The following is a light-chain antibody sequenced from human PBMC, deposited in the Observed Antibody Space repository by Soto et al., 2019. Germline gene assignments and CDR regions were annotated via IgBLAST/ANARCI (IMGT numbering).Light chain of an antibody. Sequence: DIQMTQSPSTLSASVGDRVTITCRASESITTRLAWYQQRPGKAPNLLIYIASSLESGVPSRFSGSGSGTEFTLTISSLQPDDFATYYCQQYNSYPWTFDQGTKVDIK. CDR1: ESITTR. V-gene: IGKV1-5*03. CDR3: QQYNSYPWT. CDR2: IAS. J-gene: IGKJ1*01.